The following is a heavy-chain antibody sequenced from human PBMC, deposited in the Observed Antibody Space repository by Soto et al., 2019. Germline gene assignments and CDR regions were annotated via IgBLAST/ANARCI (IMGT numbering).Heavy chain of an antibody. CDR2: INPNSGGT. CDR1: GYTFTGYY. CDR3: ARESYYYDSSGYPHAFDI. J-gene: IGHJ3*02. D-gene: IGHD3-22*01. Sequence: ASVKVSCKASGYTFTGYYMHWVRQAPGQGLEWMGWINPNSGGTNYAQKFQGWVTMTRDTSISTAYMELSRLRSDDTAVYYCARESYYYDSSGYPHAFDIWGQRTTVTVSS. V-gene: IGHV1-2*04.